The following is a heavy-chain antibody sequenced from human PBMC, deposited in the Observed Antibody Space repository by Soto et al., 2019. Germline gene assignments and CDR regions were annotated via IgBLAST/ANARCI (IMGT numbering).Heavy chain of an antibody. Sequence: EVQLVASGGGLVKPGGSLRLSCAASGFTFSRYGMNWLRQAPGKGLEWVASISSSTSYVYYADSVKGRFSTSRGNAKNILYLEMYALRTEDTAVYYCARDPSEGRVGNWFESWGQGTLVTVSS. CDR3: ARDPSEGRVGNWFES. CDR2: ISSSTSYV. J-gene: IGHJ5*01. V-gene: IGHV3-21*06. CDR1: GFTFSRYG. D-gene: IGHD2-2*01.